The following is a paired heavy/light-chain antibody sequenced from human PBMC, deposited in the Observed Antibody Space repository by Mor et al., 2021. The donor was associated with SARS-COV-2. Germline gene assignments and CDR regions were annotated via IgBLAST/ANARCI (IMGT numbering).Light chain of an antibody. CDR1: ETITGNY. J-gene: IGKJ2*01. CDR3: QQYVHELFYT. V-gene: IGKV3-20*01. Sequence: EIVLTQSPGTLSLSPGERATLSCRASETITGNYLAWYQQKPGQAPRLLIYAASNRASGIPDRFTGSGSGTDFTLTISRLEPEDFAVYYCQQYVHELFYTFGQGTDLEIK. CDR2: AAS.
Heavy chain of an antibody. CDR1: GFTFSARY. CDR3: ARVAYYYDDTGHSGFLDI. CDR2: IRNRANNYII. Sequence: EVQLVESGGGLVRPGGSLRLSCAASGFTFSARYMDWVRQAPGKGLEWVGRIRNRANNYIIQYAASVKGRFTISRDDSKNSLYLQMDSLKTEDTAVYYCARVAYYYDDTGHSGFLDIWGQGTMVTVSS. D-gene: IGHD3-22*01. V-gene: IGHV3-72*01. J-gene: IGHJ3*02.